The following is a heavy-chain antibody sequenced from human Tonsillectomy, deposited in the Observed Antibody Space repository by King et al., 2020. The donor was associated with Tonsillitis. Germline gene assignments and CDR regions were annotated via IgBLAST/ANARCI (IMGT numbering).Heavy chain of an antibody. D-gene: IGHD5-18*01. J-gene: IGHJ4*02. Sequence: VHLVESGGGLVHPGGALRLPCVSSGFMFSSCCLHWVRQAPGKGLEWGSYISSSSLSIDYADSVRGRFTISRDNAKSSMSLQMDNLTAEDTAIYYCARDKSSGYYGMSDFWGQGTLVVVSA. CDR2: ISSSSLSI. CDR1: GFMFSSCC. V-gene: IGHV3-48*01. CDR3: ARDKSSGYYGMSDF.